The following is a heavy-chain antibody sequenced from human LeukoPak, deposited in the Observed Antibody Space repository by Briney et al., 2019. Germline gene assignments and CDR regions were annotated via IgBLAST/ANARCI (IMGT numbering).Heavy chain of an antibody. V-gene: IGHV4-34*01. CDR2: INHSGST. CDR3: ARLNIVVVTAGWFDP. CDR1: GGSFSGYY. Sequence: SVTLSLTYAVYGGSFSGYYWSWIRQPPGKGLEWIGEINHSGSTNYNPSLKSRVTISVDTSKNQFSLKLSSVTAADTAVYYCARLNIVVVTAGWFDPWGQGTLVTVSS. J-gene: IGHJ5*02. D-gene: IGHD2-21*02.